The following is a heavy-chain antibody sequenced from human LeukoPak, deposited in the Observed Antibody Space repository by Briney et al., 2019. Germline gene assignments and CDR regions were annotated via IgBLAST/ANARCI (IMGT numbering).Heavy chain of an antibody. CDR2: ISNNGGYT. J-gene: IGHJ4*02. CDR1: GFTFSSSA. Sequence: PGGSLRLSCAASGFTFSSSAMSWVRQAPGKGLEWVSAISNNGGYTYYADSVQGRFTISRANSKSTLCLQMNSLRAEDTAVYYCAKRLGYCSDGSCYFPYWGQGTLVTVSS. D-gene: IGHD2-15*01. V-gene: IGHV3-23*01. CDR3: AKRLGYCSDGSCYFPY.